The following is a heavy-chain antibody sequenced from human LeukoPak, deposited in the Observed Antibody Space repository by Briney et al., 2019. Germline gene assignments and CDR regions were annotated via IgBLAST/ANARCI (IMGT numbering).Heavy chain of an antibody. D-gene: IGHD6-19*01. CDR1: GFTFSSYS. J-gene: IGHJ4*02. CDR3: AKIRTPYSSGWYAFDY. CDR2: ISSSSSYI. V-gene: IGHV3-21*04. Sequence: PGGSLRLSCAASGFTFSSYSMNWVRQAPGKGLEWASSISSSSSYIYYADSVKGRFTISRDNAKNSLYLQMNSLRAEDTALYYCAKIRTPYSSGWYAFDYWGQGTLVTVSS.